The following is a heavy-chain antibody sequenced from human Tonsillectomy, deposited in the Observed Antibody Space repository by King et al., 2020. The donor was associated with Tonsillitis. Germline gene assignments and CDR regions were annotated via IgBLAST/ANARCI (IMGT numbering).Heavy chain of an antibody. CDR2: IYTSGST. V-gene: IGHV4-4*07. CDR3: ARVTYDIVTGYEGAPNWFGP. J-gene: IGHJ5*02. D-gene: IGHD3-9*01. CDR1: GGSIGSYF. Sequence: VQLQESGPGLVKPSETLSLTCTVSGGSIGSYFWSWIRQPAGKGLEWIGRIYTSGSTNYNPSLKSRVTMSVDTSKNQFSLNLSSVTAADTAIYHCARVTYDIVTGYEGAPNWFGPWGQGILVTVSS.